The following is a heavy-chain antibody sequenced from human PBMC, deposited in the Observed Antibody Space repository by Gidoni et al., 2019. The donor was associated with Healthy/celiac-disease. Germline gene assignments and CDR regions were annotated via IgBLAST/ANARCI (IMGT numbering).Heavy chain of an antibody. CDR1: GFTFSSYG. CDR3: AKVTFWSGYYPFDY. D-gene: IGHD3-3*01. V-gene: IGHV3-30*18. J-gene: IGHJ4*02. CDR2: ISYDGSNK. Sequence: QVQLVESGGGVVQPGRSLRLSCAASGFTFSSYGMHWVAVISYDGSNKYYADSVKGRFTISRDNSNNTLYLQMNSLRAEDTAVYYCAKVTFWSGYYPFDYWGQGTLVTVSS.